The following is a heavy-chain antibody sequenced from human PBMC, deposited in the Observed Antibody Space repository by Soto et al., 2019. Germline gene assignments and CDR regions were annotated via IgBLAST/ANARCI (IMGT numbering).Heavy chain of an antibody. J-gene: IGHJ3*02. CDR1: GFTFSSYG. V-gene: IGHV3-48*02. D-gene: IGHD6-19*01. CDR2: ISSSGTTA. CDR3: ARATGQWPDAFDI. Sequence: EVQLVESGGGLVQPGESLRLSCAVSGFTFSSYGMNWVRQAPGKGLDWVSYISSSGTTAYYADSVKGRFTVSRDNAKNSLHLQMNRLRDEDTAVYYCARATGQWPDAFDIWGQGTMATVSS.